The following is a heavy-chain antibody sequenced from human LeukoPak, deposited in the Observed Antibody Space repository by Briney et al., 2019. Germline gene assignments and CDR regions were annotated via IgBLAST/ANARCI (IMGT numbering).Heavy chain of an antibody. Sequence: GESLKISCKGSGYSFNSYWIGWVRQMPGKGLEWMGIIYPGDSDTRYSPSFQGQVTISADKSISTAYLQWSSLKASDTAIYYCARHLCCGPTSCYTMDVWGKGTTVTVSS. V-gene: IGHV5-51*01. CDR3: ARHLCCGPTSCYTMDV. CDR2: IYPGDSDT. CDR1: GYSFNSYW. D-gene: IGHD2-2*02. J-gene: IGHJ6*03.